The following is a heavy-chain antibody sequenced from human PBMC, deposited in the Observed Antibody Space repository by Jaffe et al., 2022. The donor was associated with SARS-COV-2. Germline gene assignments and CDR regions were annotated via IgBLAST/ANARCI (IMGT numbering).Heavy chain of an antibody. CDR1: GFSFSTSW. J-gene: IGHJ6*02. Sequence: EVQLVESGGGLVQPGGSLRLSCAASGFSFSTSWMHWVRQAPGKGLVWVSRIKNDGSSRYADTVKGRLTISRDNAKNTLYLQLDSLRAEDTAVYYCVRDRYYAMDVWGQGTTVTVSS. CDR2: IKNDGSS. V-gene: IGHV3-74*01. CDR3: VRDRYYAMDV.